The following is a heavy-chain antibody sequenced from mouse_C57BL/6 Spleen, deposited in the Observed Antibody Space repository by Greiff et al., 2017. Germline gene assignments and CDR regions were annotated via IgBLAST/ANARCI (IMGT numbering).Heavy chain of an antibody. Sequence: VQLQQSGPGLVKPSQSLSLTCSVTGYSITSGYYWNWIRQFPGNKLEWMGYISYDGSNNYNPSLKNRISITRDTSKNQFFLKLNSVTTEDTATYYCARDSYYSNYEAYWGQGTLVTVSA. V-gene: IGHV3-6*01. CDR1: GYSITSGYY. CDR3: ARDSYYSNYEAY. D-gene: IGHD2-5*01. CDR2: ISYDGSN. J-gene: IGHJ3*01.